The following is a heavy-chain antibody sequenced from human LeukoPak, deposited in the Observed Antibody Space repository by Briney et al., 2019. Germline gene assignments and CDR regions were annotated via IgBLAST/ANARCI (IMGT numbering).Heavy chain of an antibody. CDR1: GFTFSSYS. CDR2: ISSSSSYI. V-gene: IGHV3-21*01. CDR3: ARAVDSSSWYLGY. J-gene: IGHJ4*02. D-gene: IGHD6-13*01. Sequence: GGSLRLSCAASGFTFSSYSMNWVRQAPGRGLEWVSSISSSSSYIYYADSVKGRFTISRDNAKNSLYLQMNSLRAEDTAVYYCARAVDSSSWYLGYWGQGTLVTVSS.